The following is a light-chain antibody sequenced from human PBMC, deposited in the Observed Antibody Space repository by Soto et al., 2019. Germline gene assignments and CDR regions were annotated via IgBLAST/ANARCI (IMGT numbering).Light chain of an antibody. CDR1: SSDIGGYNY. CDR2: EVS. CDR3: SSYTNINTRACV. J-gene: IGLJ1*01. Sequence: QSVLTQPASMSGSPGQSITISCTGTSSDIGGYNYVSWYQQHPGKAPKLMIYEVSNRPSGVYNRFSGSKSGNTASLTISGLQAEDEAEYYCSSYTNINTRACVFGTGTKLTVL. V-gene: IGLV2-14*01.